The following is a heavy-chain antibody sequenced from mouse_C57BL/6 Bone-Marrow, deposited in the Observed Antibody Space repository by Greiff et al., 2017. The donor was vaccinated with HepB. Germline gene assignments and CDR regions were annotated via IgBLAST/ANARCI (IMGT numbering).Heavy chain of an antibody. Sequence: EVKLMESGPGLVKPSQSLSLTCSVTGYSITSGYYWNWIRQFPGNKLEWMGYISYDGSNNYNPSLKNRISITRDTSKNQFFLKLNSVTTEDTATYYCARDRGAPSRMDYWGQGTSVTVSS. CDR2: ISYDGSN. J-gene: IGHJ4*01. CDR3: ARDRGAPSRMDY. V-gene: IGHV3-6*01. CDR1: GYSITSGYY. D-gene: IGHD3-1*01.